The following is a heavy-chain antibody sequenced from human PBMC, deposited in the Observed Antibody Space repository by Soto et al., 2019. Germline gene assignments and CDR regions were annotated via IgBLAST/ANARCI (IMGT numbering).Heavy chain of an antibody. CDR2: IYYSGST. CDR3: ARAYYDSSGSTNWFDP. Sequence: TSETLSLTCTVSGGSISSGGYYWSWIRQHPGKGLEWIGYIYYSGSTYYNPSLKSRVTISVDTSKNQFSLKLSSVTAADTAVYYCARAYYDSSGSTNWFDPWGQGTLVTVSS. D-gene: IGHD3-22*01. V-gene: IGHV4-31*03. CDR1: GGSISSGGYY. J-gene: IGHJ5*02.